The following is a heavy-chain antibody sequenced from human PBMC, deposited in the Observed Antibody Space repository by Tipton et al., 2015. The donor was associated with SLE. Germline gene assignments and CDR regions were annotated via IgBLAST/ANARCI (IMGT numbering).Heavy chain of an antibody. Sequence: TLSLTCTVSGGSISSGDYYWTWIRQPPGKGLEWIGYIYNSGSTHYNPSLKSRLTISVDTSKNQFSLKLSSVTAADTAVYYCAREDYDFWSGGGPFDLWGRGTLVTVSS. CDR1: GGSISSGDYY. D-gene: IGHD3-3*01. CDR3: AREDYDFWSGGGPFDL. J-gene: IGHJ2*01. V-gene: IGHV4-30-4*01. CDR2: IYNSGST.